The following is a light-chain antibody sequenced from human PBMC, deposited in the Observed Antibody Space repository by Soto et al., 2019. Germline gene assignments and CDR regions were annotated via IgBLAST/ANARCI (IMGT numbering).Light chain of an antibody. CDR1: GSHIGTSS. CDR3: AAWHDSLNGHV. V-gene: IGLV1-44*01. CDR2: TTN. J-gene: IGLJ1*01. Sequence: VLAQPHPTSCTPGQRGTLPFSGRGSHIGTSSVHWFQQLPGTAPKLLISTTNQRPSGVPERFSGSKSGTSASLAISGLQSEDEADYYCAAWHDSLNGHVFATGTKVTV.